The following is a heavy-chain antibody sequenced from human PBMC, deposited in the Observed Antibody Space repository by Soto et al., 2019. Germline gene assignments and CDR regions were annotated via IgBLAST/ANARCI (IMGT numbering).Heavy chain of an antibody. D-gene: IGHD6-13*01. Sequence: PSQTLSLTCVISGDSVSSNSAAWNWIRQSPSRGLEWLGRTYYRSKWYNDYAVSVKSRITINPDTSKNQFSLQLNSVTPEDTAVYYCARDRGYSSSWTRRNNWFDPWGQGTLVTVSS. J-gene: IGHJ5*02. CDR3: ARDRGYSSSWTRRNNWFDP. CDR2: TYYRSKWYN. CDR1: GDSVSSNSAA. V-gene: IGHV6-1*01.